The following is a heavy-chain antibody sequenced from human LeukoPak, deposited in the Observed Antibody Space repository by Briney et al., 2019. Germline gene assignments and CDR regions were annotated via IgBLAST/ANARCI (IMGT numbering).Heavy chain of an antibody. D-gene: IGHD2-2*01. V-gene: IGHV4-4*02. CDR2: IYHSGST. Sequence: SETLSLTCAVSGGSISSSNWWTWVRQPPGKGLEWIGEIYHSGSTNSNPSLKSRVTISVDKSKNQFSLKLSSVTAADTAVYYCARGKFVVVPVATHFDYWGQGTLVTVSS. CDR1: GGSISSSNW. CDR3: ARGKFVVVPVATHFDY. J-gene: IGHJ4*02.